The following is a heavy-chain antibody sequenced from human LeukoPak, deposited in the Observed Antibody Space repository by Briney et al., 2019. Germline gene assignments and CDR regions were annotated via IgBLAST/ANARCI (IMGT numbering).Heavy chain of an antibody. Sequence: PGGSLRLSCAASGFTFSSYSMNWVRQAPGKGLEWVSSISSSRSNIYYADSVKGRFTISRDNAKNSLYLQMNSLRAEDTAVYYCARGLSWLVLFPFDIWGQARKVTVSS. V-gene: IGHV3-21*01. CDR3: ARGLSWLVLFPFDI. CDR2: ISSSRSNI. D-gene: IGHD5-24*01. CDR1: GFTFSSYS. J-gene: IGHJ3*02.